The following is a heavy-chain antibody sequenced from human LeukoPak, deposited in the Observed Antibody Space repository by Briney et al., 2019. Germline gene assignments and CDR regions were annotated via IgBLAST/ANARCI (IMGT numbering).Heavy chain of an antibody. Sequence: PSETLSLTCTVSGGSISSYYWSWIRQPPGKGLEWIGYIYYSGSTNYNPSLKSRVTISVDTSKNQFSLKLSSVTAADTAVYYCARAPPYSSSYLNDYWDQGPLVTVSS. V-gene: IGHV4-59*01. CDR2: IYYSGST. J-gene: IGHJ4*02. CDR3: ARAPPYSSSYLNDY. CDR1: GGSISSYY. D-gene: IGHD6-6*01.